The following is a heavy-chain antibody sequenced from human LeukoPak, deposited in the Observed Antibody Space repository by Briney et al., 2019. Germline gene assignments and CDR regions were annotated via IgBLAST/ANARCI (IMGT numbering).Heavy chain of an antibody. Sequence: SQTLSLTCTVSGGSISSGSYYWSWIRQSAGKGLEWLGRIYTSGGTSYNPSLKSRVTISVDTSKNQFSLKLSSVTAADTAVYYCARDRPGGSSLDYWGQGTLVTVSS. V-gene: IGHV4-61*02. CDR3: ARDRPGGSSLDY. D-gene: IGHD6-13*01. J-gene: IGHJ4*02. CDR2: IYTSGGT. CDR1: GGSISSGSYY.